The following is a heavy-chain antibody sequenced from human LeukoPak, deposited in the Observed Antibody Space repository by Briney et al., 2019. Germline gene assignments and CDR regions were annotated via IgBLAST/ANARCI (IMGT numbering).Heavy chain of an antibody. V-gene: IGHV4-39*01. CDR1: GGSISSSSYY. Sequence: PSETLSPTCTVSGGSISSSSYYWGWIRQPPGKGLEWIGSIYYSGSTYYNPSLKSRVTISVDTSKNQFSLKLSSVTAADTAVYYCAILYPAAGNIDYWGQGTLVTVSS. CDR2: IYYSGST. J-gene: IGHJ4*02. CDR3: AILYPAAGNIDY. D-gene: IGHD6-13*01.